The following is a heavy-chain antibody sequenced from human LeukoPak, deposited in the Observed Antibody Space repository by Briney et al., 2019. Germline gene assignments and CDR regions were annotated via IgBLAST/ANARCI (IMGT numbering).Heavy chain of an antibody. CDR3: ARDPYSGGYGSYYYYYMDV. CDR2: ISSSSSYI. CDR1: GFTFSSYS. V-gene: IGHV3-21*01. J-gene: IGHJ6*03. Sequence: GGTLRLSCAASGFTFSSYSMNWVRQAPGKGLEWVSSISSSSSYIYYADSVKGRFTISRDNAKNSLYLQMNSLRAEDTAVYYCARDPYSGGYGSYYYYYMDVWGKGTTVTISS. D-gene: IGHD1-26*01.